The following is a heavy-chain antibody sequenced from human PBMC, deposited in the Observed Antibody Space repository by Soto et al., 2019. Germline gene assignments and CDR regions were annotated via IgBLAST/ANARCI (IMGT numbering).Heavy chain of an antibody. V-gene: IGHV1-69*01. Sequence: QVQLVQSGAEVKKPGSSVKVSCKASGGTFSSYAISWVRQAPGQGLEWMGGIIPIFGTANYAQKFQGRVTITADESTSTAYMELSSLRSADTAVYYCARGGGYCSGGSCYSGPYYYGMDVWGQGTTVTVSS. CDR1: GGTFSSYA. CDR3: ARGGGYCSGGSCYSGPYYYGMDV. J-gene: IGHJ6*02. D-gene: IGHD2-15*01. CDR2: IIPIFGTA.